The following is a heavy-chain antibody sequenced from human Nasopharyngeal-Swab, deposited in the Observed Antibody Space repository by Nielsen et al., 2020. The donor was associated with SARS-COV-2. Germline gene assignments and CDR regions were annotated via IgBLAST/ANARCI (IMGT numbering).Heavy chain of an antibody. D-gene: IGHD3-22*01. Sequence: GESLKISCTASGFTFGDYTMSWVRQAPGKGLEWVGFITSKAYGGTTEYAASVKGRFIISRDDSKSIAYLQMNTLKTEDTAVYYCTRQTSYYGSSGTLYFDYMDVWGKGTTVTVSS. CDR2: ITSKAYGGTT. V-gene: IGHV3-49*04. CDR1: GFTFGDYT. CDR3: TRQTSYYGSSGTLYFDYMDV. J-gene: IGHJ6*03.